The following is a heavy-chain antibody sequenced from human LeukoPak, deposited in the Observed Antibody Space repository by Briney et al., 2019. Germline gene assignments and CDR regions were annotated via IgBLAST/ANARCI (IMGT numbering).Heavy chain of an antibody. CDR3: ARSAVIVATNPYYYYGMDV. CDR1: GGSISSGTYY. CDR2: INHSGST. V-gene: IGHV4-39*07. J-gene: IGHJ6*02. D-gene: IGHD5-12*01. Sequence: SETLSLTCTVSGGSISSGTYYWGWIRQSPGKGLEWIGEINHSGSTNYNPSLKSRVTISVDTSKNQFSLRLSSVTAADTAVYYCARSAVIVATNPYYYYGMDVWGQGTTVTVSS.